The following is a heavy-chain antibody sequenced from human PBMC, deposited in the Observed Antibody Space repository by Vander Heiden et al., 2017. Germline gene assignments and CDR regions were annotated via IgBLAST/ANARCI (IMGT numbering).Heavy chain of an antibody. J-gene: IGHJ6*02. CDR3: ARDTSGWRLGMDV. D-gene: IGHD6-19*01. V-gene: IGHV3-21*01. Sequence: EVQLVESGGGLVKPGGSLRLSCAASGFTFSSYSMHWVRQAPGKGLEWVSSSSSSSSYIYYADSVKGRFTISRDNAKNSLYLQMNSLRAEDTAVYYCARDTSGWRLGMDVWGQGTTVTVSS. CDR2: SSSSSSYI. CDR1: GFTFSSYS.